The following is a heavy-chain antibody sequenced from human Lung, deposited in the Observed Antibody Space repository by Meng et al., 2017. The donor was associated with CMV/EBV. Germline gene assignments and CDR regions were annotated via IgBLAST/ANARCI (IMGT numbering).Heavy chain of an antibody. CDR2: IIPFLGVA. D-gene: IGHD6-19*01. V-gene: IGHV1-69*10. J-gene: IGHJ4*02. CDR3: ATDAVARGDY. CDR1: RGRFGNYG. Sequence: PVXVSCKASRGRFGNYGISWARQAPGQGLEWMGGIIPFLGVASYAPKFKGRFTITTDKSTGTVYMDLSSLRSEDTAVYYCATDAVARGDYWGQGTMVTVSS.